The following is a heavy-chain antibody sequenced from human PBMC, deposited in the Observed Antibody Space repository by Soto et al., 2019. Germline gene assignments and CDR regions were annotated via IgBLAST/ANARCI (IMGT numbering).Heavy chain of an antibody. CDR2: IWSDGSNK. J-gene: IGHJ3*02. Sequence: QVQLVESGGGVVQPGRSLRLSCAASGFTFSSYGMHWVRQAPGKGLEWVAVIWSDGSNKYYADSVKGRFTISRDNSKNTLYLQMNSLRAEDTAVYYCARDGLAAADAFDIWGQGTMVTVSS. CDR3: ARDGLAAADAFDI. D-gene: IGHD6-13*01. CDR1: GFTFSSYG. V-gene: IGHV3-33*01.